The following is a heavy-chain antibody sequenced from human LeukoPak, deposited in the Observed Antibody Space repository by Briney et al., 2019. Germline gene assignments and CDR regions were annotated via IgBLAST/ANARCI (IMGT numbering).Heavy chain of an antibody. CDR2: INPSDGDT. D-gene: IGHD3-16*01. V-gene: IGHV1-46*01. CDR3: AAVIRRGSLDY. CDR1: GYTFTGYY. Sequence: ASVKVSCKASGYTFTGYYMHWVRQAPGQGLEWMGVINPSDGDTTYAQKFQGRVTMTRDTSASTVYMEMSSLRSADTAVVYCAAVIRRGSLDYWGQGTLVTVSS. J-gene: IGHJ4*02.